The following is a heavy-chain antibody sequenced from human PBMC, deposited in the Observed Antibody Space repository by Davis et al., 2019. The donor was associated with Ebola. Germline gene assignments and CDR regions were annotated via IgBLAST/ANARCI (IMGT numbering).Heavy chain of an antibody. CDR3: ARLGGEGVGLRHIDY. CDR2: IIPIFGTA. Sequence: SVTVSCKASGGTFSSYAISWVRQAPGQGLEWMGGIIPIFGTANYAQKFQGRVTITADESTSTAYMELNSLDSEDTAVYYCARLGGEGVGLRHIDYWGQGTLVTVSS. D-gene: IGHD3-16*01. V-gene: IGHV1-69*13. CDR1: GGTFSSYA. J-gene: IGHJ4*02.